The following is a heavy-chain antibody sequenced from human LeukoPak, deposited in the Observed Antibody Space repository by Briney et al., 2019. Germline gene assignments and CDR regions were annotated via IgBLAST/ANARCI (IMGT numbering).Heavy chain of an antibody. CDR2: IDTSSATI. Sequence: GGSLRLSCAASGFTFSSYSMNWVRQAPGKGLEWISYIDTSSATIYYADSVKGRFTISRDNSKNTLYLQMNSLRAEDTAVYYCARDEQGGTTGGLGYWGQGTLVTVSS. V-gene: IGHV3-48*01. CDR3: ARDEQGGTTGGLGY. J-gene: IGHJ4*02. CDR1: GFTFSSYS. D-gene: IGHD4-17*01.